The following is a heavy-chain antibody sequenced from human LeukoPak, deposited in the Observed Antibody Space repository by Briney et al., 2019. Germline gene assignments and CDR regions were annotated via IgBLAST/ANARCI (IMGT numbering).Heavy chain of an antibody. CDR3: ARDWYCSSTSCYDYYGMDV. J-gene: IGHJ6*02. Sequence: ASVKVSCKASGYTFTSYGISWVRPAPGQGLEWMGWISAYNGNTNYAQKFQGRVTMTRDTSISTAYMELSRLRSDDTAVYYCARDWYCSSTSCYDYYGMDVWGQGTTVTVSS. CDR1: GYTFTSYG. CDR2: ISAYNGNT. V-gene: IGHV1-18*01. D-gene: IGHD2-2*01.